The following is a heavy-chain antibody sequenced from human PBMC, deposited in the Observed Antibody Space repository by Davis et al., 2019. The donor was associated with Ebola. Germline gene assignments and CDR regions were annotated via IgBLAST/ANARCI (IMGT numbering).Heavy chain of an antibody. Sequence: ASVQVSCKASGYTFVDYGISWVRQAPGQGLEWMGWISAYYGTTRYAQKVEGRVAMTRDTSTRTAYMELRSLRHDDTAVYYCVSERAAGTAGAYVYFQYWGQGTLVTVSS. CDR3: VSERAAGTAGAYVYFQY. CDR1: GYTFVDYG. J-gene: IGHJ1*01. CDR2: ISAYYGTT. V-gene: IGHV1-18*01. D-gene: IGHD6-13*01.